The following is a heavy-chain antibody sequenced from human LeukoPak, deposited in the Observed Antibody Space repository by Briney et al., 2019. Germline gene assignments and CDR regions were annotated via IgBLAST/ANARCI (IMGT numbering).Heavy chain of an antibody. CDR2: IIPIFGTA. D-gene: IGHD3-22*01. Sequence: SVKVSCKASGGTFSSYAISWVRQAPGQGLEWMGGIIPIFGTANYAQKFQGRVTITTDESTSTAYMELNSLRSEDTAVYYCARVYYDSSGYPRWDYWGQGTLVTVSS. J-gene: IGHJ4*02. V-gene: IGHV1-69*05. CDR3: ARVYYDSSGYPRWDY. CDR1: GGTFSSYA.